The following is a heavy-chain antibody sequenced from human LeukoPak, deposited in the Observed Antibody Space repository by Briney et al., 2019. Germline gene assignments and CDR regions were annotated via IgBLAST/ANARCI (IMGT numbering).Heavy chain of an antibody. J-gene: IGHJ3*02. V-gene: IGHV4-34*01. CDR2: INHSGST. D-gene: IGHD2-15*01. Sequence: KSSETLSLTCAVYGGSFSGYYWSWIRQPPGKGLEWIGEINHSGSTNYNPPLKSRVTISVDTSKNQFSLKLSSVTAAGTAVYYCARGPRGSTSRLAMRCSGGSCYSDAFDIWGQGTMVTVSS. CDR3: ARGPRGSTSRLAMRCSGGSCYSDAFDI. CDR1: GGSFSGYY.